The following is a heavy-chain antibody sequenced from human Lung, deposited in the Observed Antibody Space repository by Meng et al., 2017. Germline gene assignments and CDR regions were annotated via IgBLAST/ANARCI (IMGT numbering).Heavy chain of an antibody. D-gene: IGHD3-22*01. CDR3: ARGRSSGYYSPLDY. CDR1: GGSISSGSYY. J-gene: IGHJ4*02. V-gene: IGHV4-61*02. Sequence: SETLSLTCTVSGGSISSGSYYWSWIRQPAGKGLEWIGRIYTSGSTNYNPSLKSRVTISVDTSKNQFSLKLSSVTAADTAVYYCARGRSSGYYSPLDYWGQGTLVTVSS. CDR2: IYTSGST.